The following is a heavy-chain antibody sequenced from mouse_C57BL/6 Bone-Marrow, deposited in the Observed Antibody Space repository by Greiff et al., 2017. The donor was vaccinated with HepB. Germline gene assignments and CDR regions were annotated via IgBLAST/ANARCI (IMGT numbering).Heavy chain of an antibody. V-gene: IGHV1-9*01. J-gene: IGHJ2*01. CDR1: GYTFTGYW. CDR2: ILPGSGST. D-gene: IGHD1-1*01. CDR3: ARGVPTVVVPFAY. Sequence: QVQLQQSGAELMKPGASVKLSCKATGYTFTGYWIEWVKQRPGHGLEWIGEILPGSGSTNYNEKFKGKATFTADTSSNTADMQLSSLTTEDSAIYCCARGVPTVVVPFAYWGQGTTLTVSS.